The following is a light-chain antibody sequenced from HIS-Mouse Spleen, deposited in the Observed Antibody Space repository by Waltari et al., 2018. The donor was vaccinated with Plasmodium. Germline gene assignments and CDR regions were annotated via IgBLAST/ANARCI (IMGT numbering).Light chain of an antibody. J-gene: IGKJ1*01. Sequence: DIQMTQSPSSLSASVVDRVTKTCRSSQSISSYLNWYQHKPGKAPKLLIYAAVSLQSGVPSRCSSSGSGTDFTLSISMLQPEDFVAYYCRQRYSSWTFGQGTKVEIK. CDR3: RQRYSSWT. CDR1: QSISSY. V-gene: IGKV1-39*01. CDR2: AAV.